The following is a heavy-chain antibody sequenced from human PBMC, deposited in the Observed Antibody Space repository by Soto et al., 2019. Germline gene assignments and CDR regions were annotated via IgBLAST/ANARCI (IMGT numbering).Heavy chain of an antibody. J-gene: IGHJ6*02. D-gene: IGHD2-21*02. V-gene: IGHV1-69*01. CDR2: IIPILATS. Sequence: VQLVQSATEAKKPGSSLRVSCRASGGSLRTYPITWVRQAPGLGFEWIRWIIPILATSNYAQTFQDRVTISADESTNTTYLELSGRTRHDSAVSYCATACPFSHPRQSRRVGLGAKVTPAEYTIDVWAQGHRVSLSS. CDR3: ATACPFSHPRQSRRVGLGAKVTPAEYTIDV. CDR1: GGSLRTYP.